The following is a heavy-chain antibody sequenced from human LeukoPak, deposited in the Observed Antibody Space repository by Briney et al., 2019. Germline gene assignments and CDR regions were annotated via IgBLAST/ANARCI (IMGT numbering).Heavy chain of an antibody. V-gene: IGHV1-18*01. D-gene: IGHD3-3*01. J-gene: IGHJ6*02. CDR3: AREVPGYYDFWSGYYRSNGMDV. CDR1: GYTFTSYG. CDR2: ISAYNGNT. Sequence: ASVKVSCKASGYTFTSYGISWARQAPGQGLEWMGWISAYNGNTNYAQKLQGRVTMTTDTSTSTAYMELRSLRSDDTAVYYCAREVPGYYDFWSGYYRSNGMDVWGQGTTVTVSS.